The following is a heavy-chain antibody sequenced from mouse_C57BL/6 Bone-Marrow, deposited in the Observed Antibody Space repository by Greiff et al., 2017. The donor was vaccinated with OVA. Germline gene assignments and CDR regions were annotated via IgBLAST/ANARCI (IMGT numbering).Heavy chain of an antibody. CDR1: GFTFTDYY. Sequence: EVKLVESGGGLVQPGGSLSLSCAASGFTFTDYYISWVRQPPGKSLEWLGFLRNKANGYTTEYSASVTGRFTISRDNSQSILYLQMNALRAEDSATYYCARSPYGYDNYAMDYWGQGTSVTVSS. CDR2: LRNKANGYTT. V-gene: IGHV7-3*01. D-gene: IGHD2-2*01. J-gene: IGHJ4*01. CDR3: ARSPYGYDNYAMDY.